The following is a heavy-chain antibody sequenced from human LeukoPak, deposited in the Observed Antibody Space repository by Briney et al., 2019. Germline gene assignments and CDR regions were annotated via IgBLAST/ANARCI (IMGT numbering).Heavy chain of an antibody. Sequence: GASVKVSCKASGYTFTSYDINWVRQATGQGLEWMGWMNPNSGNTGYAQKFQGRVTMTRNTSISTAYMELSSLRPEDTAVYYCARASRYYDILTGYYNDVDYWGQGTLVTVSS. D-gene: IGHD3-9*01. CDR2: MNPNSGNT. J-gene: IGHJ4*02. CDR1: GYTFTSYD. CDR3: ARASRYYDILTGYYNDVDY. V-gene: IGHV1-8*01.